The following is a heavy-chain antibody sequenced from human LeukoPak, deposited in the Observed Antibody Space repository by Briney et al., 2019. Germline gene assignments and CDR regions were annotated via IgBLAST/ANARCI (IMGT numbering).Heavy chain of an antibody. Sequence: SETLSLTCTVSGGSIRSSHYYWGWIRQPPWKGLEWIGSINYSGSTYYNPSLKSRVTISVDTSKNQFSLKLSSVTAADTAVYYCARQTTVTTPFDYWGQGTLVTVSS. V-gene: IGHV4-39*01. D-gene: IGHD4-11*01. CDR3: ARQTTVTTPFDY. J-gene: IGHJ4*02. CDR2: INYSGST. CDR1: GGSIRSSHYY.